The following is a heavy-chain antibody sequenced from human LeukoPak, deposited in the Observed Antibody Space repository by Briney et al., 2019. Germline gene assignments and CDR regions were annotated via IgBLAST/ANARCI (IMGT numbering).Heavy chain of an antibody. CDR1: GFTFSDYY. J-gene: IGHJ4*02. CDR2: IISSGSTI. V-gene: IGHV3-11*01. Sequence: GGSLRLSCAASGFTFSDYYMSWIRQAPGKGLERVSYIISSGSTIYYADSVKGRFTISRDNAKNSLYLQMNSLRAEDTAVYYCASFYDSSGYYYGIDYWGQGTLVTVSS. D-gene: IGHD3-22*01. CDR3: ASFYDSSGYYYGIDY.